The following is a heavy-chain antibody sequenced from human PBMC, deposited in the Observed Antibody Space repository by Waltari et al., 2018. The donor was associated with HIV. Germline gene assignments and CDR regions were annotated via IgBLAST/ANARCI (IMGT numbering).Heavy chain of an antibody. Sequence: EVQLLESGGGLVQPGGSLRLSCAASGFTFSNYAMSWVRQAPGKGLGWVPSISGSGGSTYYADSVKGRFTVSRDNSKDTLFLQMNSLRAEDTALYYCAKEGIIVITDAFDIWGQGTMVIVSS. CDR3: AKEGIIVITDAFDI. V-gene: IGHV3-23*01. J-gene: IGHJ3*02. CDR1: GFTFSNYA. CDR2: ISGSGGST. D-gene: IGHD3-22*01.